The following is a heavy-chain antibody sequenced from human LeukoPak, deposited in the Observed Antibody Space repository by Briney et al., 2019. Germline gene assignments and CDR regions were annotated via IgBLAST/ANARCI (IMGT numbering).Heavy chain of an antibody. V-gene: IGHV3-23*01. D-gene: IGHD4-17*01. CDR3: ARDPNGDYIGAFDM. J-gene: IGHJ3*02. CDR1: GFTFSAYA. CDR2: IRGGGGSA. Sequence: GGSLRLSCTASGFTFSAYAMMWVRQAPGKGLEWVSAIRGGGGSAFYADSVKGRFTISRDNSKYTLFLQMNSLRAEDTAVHYCARDPNGDYIGAFDMWGPGTMVTVSS.